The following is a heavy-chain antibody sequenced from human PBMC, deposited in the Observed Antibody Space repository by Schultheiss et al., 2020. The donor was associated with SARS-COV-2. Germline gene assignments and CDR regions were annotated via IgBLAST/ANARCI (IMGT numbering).Heavy chain of an antibody. J-gene: IGHJ4*02. CDR1: GFTFSSYA. CDR3: ARDQWPGMGQFDY. D-gene: IGHD6-19*01. Sequence: GGSLRLSCSASGFTFSSYAMHWVRQAPGKGLEYVSAISSNGGSTYYADSVKGRFTISRDNSKNTLYLQMNSLRAEDTALYYCARDQWPGMGQFDYWGQGTLVTVSS. V-gene: IGHV3-64*04. CDR2: ISSNGGST.